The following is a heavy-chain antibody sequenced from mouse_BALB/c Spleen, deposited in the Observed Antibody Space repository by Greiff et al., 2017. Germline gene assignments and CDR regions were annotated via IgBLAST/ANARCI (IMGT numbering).Heavy chain of an antibody. CDR2: ISYDGSN. CDR3: ARAYGHYFDY. J-gene: IGHJ2*01. Sequence: EVKLMESGPGLVKPSQSLSLTCSVTGYSITSGYYWNWIRQFPGNKLEWMGYISYDGSNNYNPSLKNRISITRDTSKNQFFLKLNSVTTEDTATYYCARAYGHYFDYWGQGTTLTVSS. V-gene: IGHV3-6*02. D-gene: IGHD6-5*01. CDR1: GYSITSGYY.